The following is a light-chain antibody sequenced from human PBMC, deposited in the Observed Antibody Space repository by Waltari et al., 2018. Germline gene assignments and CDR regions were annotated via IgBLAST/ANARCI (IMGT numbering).Light chain of an antibody. CDR2: DNN. V-gene: IGLV1-51*01. CDR1: SPNIWNSK. Sequence: QSVLTQPLPVSADPGQKVTIPRSGSSPNIWNSKQSRYQQPPGTAPKLLIYDNNKRPSGIPDRFSASKSGTSATLGITGLQTGDEADYYCGTWDSSLSAYVFGSGTKLTVL. J-gene: IGLJ1*01. CDR3: GTWDSSLSAYV.